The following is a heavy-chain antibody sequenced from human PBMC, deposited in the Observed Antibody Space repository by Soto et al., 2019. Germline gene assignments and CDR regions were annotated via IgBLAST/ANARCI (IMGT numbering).Heavy chain of an antibody. J-gene: IGHJ5*02. CDR1: GFTFSSYA. CDR3: AREYCSSTSCLNWFDP. V-gene: IGHV3-23*01. D-gene: IGHD2-2*01. Sequence: GGSLRLSCAASGFTFSSYAMSWVRQAPGKGLEWVSGISGSAGSTYYADSVKGRFTISRDNAKNSLYLQMNSLRAEDTAVYYCAREYCSSTSCLNWFDPWGQGTLVTVSS. CDR2: ISGSAGST.